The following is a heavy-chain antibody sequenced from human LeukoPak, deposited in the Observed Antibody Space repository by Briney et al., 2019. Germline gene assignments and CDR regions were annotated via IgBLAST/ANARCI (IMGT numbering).Heavy chain of an antibody. CDR1: GGSMTNNTFY. V-gene: IGHV4-39*07. CDR3: ARVLIWFGQLQNWFDP. CDR2: IYHTGPT. J-gene: IGHJ5*02. Sequence: SETLSLTCTVSGGSMTNNTFYWGWIRQPPGQGLEWIGSIYHTGPTYYNPSLKSRVTISVDTSKNQFSLRLSSVTAADTAVYCCARVLIWFGQLQNWFDPWGPGTLVTVSS. D-gene: IGHD3-10*01.